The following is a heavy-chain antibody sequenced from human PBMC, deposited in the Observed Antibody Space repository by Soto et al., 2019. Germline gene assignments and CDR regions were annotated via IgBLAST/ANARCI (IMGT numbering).Heavy chain of an antibody. CDR2: IYSVGST. Sequence: AGGSLRVSCAASVFTFSSNYMSWVRQAPGKGLEWVSVIYSVGSTYYADSVKGRFTISRDNSKNTLYLQMNSLRAEDTAVYYCAREFGENDYDTYYFDYWGQGTLVTVSS. CDR3: AREFGENDYDTYYFDY. D-gene: IGHD3-22*01. CDR1: VFTFSSNY. V-gene: IGHV3-53*01. J-gene: IGHJ4*02.